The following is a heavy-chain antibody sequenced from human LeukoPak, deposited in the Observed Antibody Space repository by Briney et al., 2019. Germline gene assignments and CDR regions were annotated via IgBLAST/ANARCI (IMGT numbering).Heavy chain of an antibody. J-gene: IGHJ6*02. Sequence: SETLSLTCTVSGGSISCGDYYWGWIRQPPGKGLEWIGSIYYSGSTYYNPSLKSRVTISVDTSKNQFSLKLSSVTAADTAVYYCARDTAMVTDYYYYGMDVWGQGTTVTVSS. D-gene: IGHD5-18*01. CDR1: GGSISCGDYY. CDR3: ARDTAMVTDYYYYGMDV. CDR2: IYYSGST. V-gene: IGHV4-39*02.